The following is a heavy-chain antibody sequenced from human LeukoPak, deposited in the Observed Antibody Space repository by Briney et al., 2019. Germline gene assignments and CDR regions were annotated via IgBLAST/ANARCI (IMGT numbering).Heavy chain of an antibody. J-gene: IGHJ5*02. Sequence: PSETLSLTCAVSGGSISNNNWWNWVRQSPGKGLEWIGAIFHTESTNYNPSLKSRVTISVDRSKNQFSLKLSSVTAADTAVYYCARAAHCSSTSCYSGLWGFDPWGQGTLVTVSS. D-gene: IGHD2-2*01. CDR3: ARAAHCSSTSCYSGLWGFDP. CDR2: IFHTEST. CDR1: GGSISNNNW. V-gene: IGHV4-4*02.